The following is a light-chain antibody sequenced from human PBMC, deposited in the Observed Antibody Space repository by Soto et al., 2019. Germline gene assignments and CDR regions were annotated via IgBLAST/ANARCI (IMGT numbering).Light chain of an antibody. V-gene: IGKV1-5*03. CDR3: QHYHSYFQT. CDR2: KAS. Sequence: DIKMTQSPSTLSASVGDRATITCRASQSLSASLAWYQQQPAKAPTLLLYKASNFDSAVPSTFSGSGSRTEFTLTISSLQPEDFATYYCQHYHSYFQTFGQGTQLDI. CDR1: QSLSAS. J-gene: IGKJ1*01.